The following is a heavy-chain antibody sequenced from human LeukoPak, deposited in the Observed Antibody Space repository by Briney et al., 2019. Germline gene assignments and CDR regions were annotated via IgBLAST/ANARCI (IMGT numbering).Heavy chain of an antibody. Sequence: ASVKVSCKASGYTFTAYHLHWVRQAPGQGLEWMGRINPNSDGTNYAQKFQGRVTITRDTSASTAYMELSSLRSEDTAVYYCAREKVAGYCSSTSCNWFDPWGQGTLVTVSS. CDR1: GYTFTAYH. CDR2: INPNSDGT. V-gene: IGHV1-2*06. J-gene: IGHJ5*02. D-gene: IGHD2-2*01. CDR3: AREKVAGYCSSTSCNWFDP.